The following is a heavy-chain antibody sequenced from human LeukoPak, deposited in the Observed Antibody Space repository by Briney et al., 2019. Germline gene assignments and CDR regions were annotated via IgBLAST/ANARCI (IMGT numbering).Heavy chain of an antibody. V-gene: IGHV3-23*01. J-gene: IGHJ5*02. Sequence: GGSLRLSCAASGFTFSSYAMSWVRQAPGKGLEWVSAISGNGDSTYYADSVKGRFTISRDNSRNTLYLQMNSLRAEDTAVYYCAKPTISSSWPWDWFDPWSQGTLVTVSS. CDR3: AKPTISSSWPWDWFDP. CDR2: ISGNGDST. D-gene: IGHD6-13*01. CDR1: GFTFSSYA.